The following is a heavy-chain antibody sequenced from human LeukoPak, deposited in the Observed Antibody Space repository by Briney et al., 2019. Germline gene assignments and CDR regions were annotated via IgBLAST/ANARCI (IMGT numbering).Heavy chain of an antibody. CDR1: GGSVSSGSYY. CDR2: IYYSGST. J-gene: IGHJ4*02. Sequence: SETLSLTCTVSGGSVSSGSYYWSWIRQPPGKGLEWIGYIYYSGSTNYNPSLKSRVTISVDTSKNQFSLKLSSVTAADTAVYYCVRGFSTLFDYWGQGTLVTVSS. CDR3: VRGFSTLFDY. D-gene: IGHD3-10*01. V-gene: IGHV4-61*01.